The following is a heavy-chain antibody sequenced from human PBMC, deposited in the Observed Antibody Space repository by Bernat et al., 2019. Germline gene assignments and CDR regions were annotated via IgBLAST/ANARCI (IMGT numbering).Heavy chain of an antibody. D-gene: IGHD3-10*01. CDR3: ARDYYGSGSYLYKWFDR. Sequence: QVQLQESGPGLVKPSPTLSLTCTVSGGSISSGGYYWSWIRQHPGKGLEWIGYIYYSGSTYYNPSLKSRVTISVDTSKNQFSLKLSTVTAADTAGYYCARDYYGSGSYLYKWFDRWGQGTLVTVSS. V-gene: IGHV4-31*03. J-gene: IGHJ5*02. CDR1: GGSISSGGYY. CDR2: IYYSGST.